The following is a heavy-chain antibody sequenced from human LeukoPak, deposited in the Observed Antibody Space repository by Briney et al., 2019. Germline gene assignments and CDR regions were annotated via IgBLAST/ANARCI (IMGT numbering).Heavy chain of an antibody. J-gene: IGHJ5*02. CDR3: ARYDILTGYYDFFDP. D-gene: IGHD3-9*01. V-gene: IGHV4-59*01. CDR1: GGSINSYY. Sequence: SETLSLTCTVSGGSINSYYWSWIRQPPGKGLEWIGYIYYSGSSSYNPSLKSRVTISVDTSKNQFSLKLRSVTAADTAVYYCARYDILTGYYDFFDPWGQGTLVTVSS. CDR2: IYYSGSS.